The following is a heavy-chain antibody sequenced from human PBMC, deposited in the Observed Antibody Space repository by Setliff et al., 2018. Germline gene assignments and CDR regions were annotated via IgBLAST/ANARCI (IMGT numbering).Heavy chain of an antibody. D-gene: IGHD2-2*01. Sequence: PGESLTISCAASGFDFSYYYMSWARQAPGKGLEWISKISGDGRTIYQADSVRGRFTISRDNADNSLYLQMNSLRADDTALYYCARDGAFYAMDVWGQGTTVTVSS. V-gene: IGHV3-11*04. J-gene: IGHJ6*02. CDR3: ARDGAFYAMDV. CDR2: ISGDGRTI. CDR1: GFDFSYYY.